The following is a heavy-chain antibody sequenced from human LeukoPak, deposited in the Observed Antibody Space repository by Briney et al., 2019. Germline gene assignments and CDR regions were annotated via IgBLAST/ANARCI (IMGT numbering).Heavy chain of an antibody. CDR3: ARVYGDYVVDY. CDR1: GGSISSYY. D-gene: IGHD4-17*01. Sequence: SETLSLTCTVSGGSISSYYWSWIRQPPGKGLEWIGYIYYSGSTNYNPSLKSRVTIPVDTSKNQFSLKLSSVTAADTAVYYCARVYGDYVVDYWGQGTLVTVSS. CDR2: IYYSGST. V-gene: IGHV4-59*01. J-gene: IGHJ4*02.